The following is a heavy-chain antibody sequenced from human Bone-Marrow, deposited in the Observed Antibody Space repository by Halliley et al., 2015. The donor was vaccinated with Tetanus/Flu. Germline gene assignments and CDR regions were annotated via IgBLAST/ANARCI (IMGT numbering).Heavy chain of an antibody. D-gene: IGHD1-20*01. Sequence: WVTNIKEDGTTKNYVDSVKGRFTISRDNAMNSLFLQMNSLRADDTAIYYCARYNPKPSRLDLWGQGTLVTVSS. J-gene: IGHJ1*01. V-gene: IGHV3-7*03. CDR2: IKEDGTTK. CDR3: ARYNPKPSRLDL.